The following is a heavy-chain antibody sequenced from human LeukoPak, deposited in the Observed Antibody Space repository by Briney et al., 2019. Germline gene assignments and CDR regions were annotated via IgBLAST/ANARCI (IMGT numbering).Heavy chain of an antibody. D-gene: IGHD3-3*01. V-gene: IGHV4-39*01. J-gene: IGHJ4*02. CDR2: IYYSGST. Sequence: SETLSLTCTVSGGSISSSSYYWGWIRQPPGKGLEWTGSIYYSGSTYYNPSLKSRVTISVDTSKNQFSLKLSSVTAADTAVYYCARLRKKKNYDFWSGYQDNFDYWGQGTLVTVSS. CDR3: ARLRKKKNYDFWSGYQDNFDY. CDR1: GGSISSSSYY.